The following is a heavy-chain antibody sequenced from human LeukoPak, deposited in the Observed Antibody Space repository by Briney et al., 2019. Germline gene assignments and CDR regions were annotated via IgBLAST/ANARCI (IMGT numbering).Heavy chain of an antibody. Sequence: SETLSLTCNVSGASISGYYWSWIRQPPGKGLEWIGYIYYSGRTTYNPSLKTRVTISGDTSKNHFSLKLTSVTAADTAVYYCARAAQHDYYGMDVWGHGTTVTVSS. J-gene: IGHJ6*02. CDR1: GASISGYY. CDR3: ARAAQHDYYGMDV. CDR2: IYYSGRT. V-gene: IGHV4-59*01.